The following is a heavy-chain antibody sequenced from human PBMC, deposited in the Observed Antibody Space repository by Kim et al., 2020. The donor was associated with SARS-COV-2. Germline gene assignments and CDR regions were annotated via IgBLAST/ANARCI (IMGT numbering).Heavy chain of an antibody. D-gene: IGHD6-19*01. J-gene: IGHJ3*01. CDR3: AKGYTSGWYTPYDL. Sequence: YAQKFQGRVAVTRDTSTSTVYMEMSSLRSEDTAVYYCAKGYTSGWYTPYDLWGQGTMVTVSS. V-gene: IGHV1-46*01.